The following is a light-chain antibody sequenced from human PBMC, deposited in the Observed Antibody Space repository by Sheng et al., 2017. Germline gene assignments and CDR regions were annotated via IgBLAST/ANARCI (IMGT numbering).Light chain of an antibody. J-gene: IGLJ3*02. CDR2: EDS. CDR3: GTWDESLGGV. Sequence: QSLLTQPPSVSAAPGQKVTISCSASNSNIGKNYVSWYQHLPGTAPKLLIYEDSKRPSGIPDRFSASKSGTSATLGITGIQTGDEADYYCGTWDESLGGVFGGGTKLTVL. CDR1: NSNIGKNY. V-gene: IGLV1-51*02.